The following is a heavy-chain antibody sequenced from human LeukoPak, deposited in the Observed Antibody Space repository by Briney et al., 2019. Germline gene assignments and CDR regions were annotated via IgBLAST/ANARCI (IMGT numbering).Heavy chain of an antibody. CDR3: ASESGIAVAGTGY. V-gene: IGHV4-34*01. J-gene: IGHJ4*02. CDR1: GGSFSGYY. CDR2: INHSGIT. Sequence: SETLSLTCAVYGGSFSGYYWSWIRQPPGKGLEWIGEINHSGITNYNPSLKSRVTISVDTSKNQFSLKLSSVTAADTAVYYCASESGIAVAGTGYWGQGTLVTVSS. D-gene: IGHD6-19*01.